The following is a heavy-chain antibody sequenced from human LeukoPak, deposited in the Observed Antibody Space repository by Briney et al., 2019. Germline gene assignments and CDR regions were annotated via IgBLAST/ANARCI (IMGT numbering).Heavy chain of an antibody. CDR2: INHSGST. Sequence: SETLSLTCAVYGGSFSGYYWSWIRQPPGKGLEWIGEINHSGSTNYNPSLKSRVTISVDTSKNQFSLKLSSVTAADTAAYYCARRAGYGSGSYLNWFDPWGQGTLVTVSS. CDR1: GGSFSGYY. CDR3: ARRAGYGSGSYLNWFDP. J-gene: IGHJ5*02. V-gene: IGHV4-34*01. D-gene: IGHD3-10*01.